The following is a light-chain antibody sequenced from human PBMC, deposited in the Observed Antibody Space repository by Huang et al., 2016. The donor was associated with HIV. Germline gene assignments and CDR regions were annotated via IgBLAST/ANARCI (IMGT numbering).Light chain of an antibody. CDR2: AAS. CDR1: QSISYH. V-gene: IGKV1-39*01. J-gene: IGKJ4*01. CDR3: QQSYSTPLT. Sequence: DIQMTQSPSSLSASVGDRVTITCRASQSISYHFNWYQQKPGKVPKLLMYAASTFQTGVPSRFNGSGSGTDFTLTISRLQPEDIATYYCQQSYSTPLTFGGGTKVEIK.